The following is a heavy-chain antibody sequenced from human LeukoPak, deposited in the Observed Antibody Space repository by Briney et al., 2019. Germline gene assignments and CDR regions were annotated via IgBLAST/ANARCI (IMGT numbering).Heavy chain of an antibody. D-gene: IGHD2-15*01. CDR3: ARDQRYCSGGSCYYYYYGMDV. V-gene: IGHV3-30-3*01. Sequence: GRSLRLSCAASGFTFSSYAMHWVRQAPGKGLEWVAVISYDGSNKYYADSVKGRFTISRDNSKNTLYLQMNSLRAEDTAVYYCARDQRYCSGGSCYYYYYGMDVWGQGTTVTVSS. J-gene: IGHJ6*02. CDR2: ISYDGSNK. CDR1: GFTFSSYA.